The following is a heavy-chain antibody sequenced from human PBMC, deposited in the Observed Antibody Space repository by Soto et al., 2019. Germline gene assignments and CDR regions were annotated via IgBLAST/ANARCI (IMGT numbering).Heavy chain of an antibody. CDR3: ARDRKIRGVIGYFDY. V-gene: IGHV3-33*01. CDR1: GFTFSSYG. CDR2: IWYDGSNK. J-gene: IGHJ4*02. D-gene: IGHD3-16*02. Sequence: QVQLVQSGGGVVQPGRSLRLSCAASGFTFSSYGMHWVRQAPGKGLEWVAVIWYDGSNKYYADSVKGRFTISRDNSKNPLYLQMNSLRAEDTAVYYCARDRKIRGVIGYFDYWGQGTLVTVSS.